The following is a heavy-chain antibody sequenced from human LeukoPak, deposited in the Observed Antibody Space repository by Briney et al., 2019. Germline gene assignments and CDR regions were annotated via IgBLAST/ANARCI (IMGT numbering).Heavy chain of an antibody. Sequence: GGSLRLSCAASGFTFSSYVMNWVRQAPGKGLEWVSYISSTGTTIYYADSVKGRFTISRDNAKNSLYLQMNSLRAEDTAVYYCASLKGSSSSFDLWGRGTLVTVSS. CDR1: GFTFSSYV. CDR3: ASLKGSSSSFDL. V-gene: IGHV3-48*03. CDR2: ISSTGTTI. J-gene: IGHJ2*01. D-gene: IGHD6-13*01.